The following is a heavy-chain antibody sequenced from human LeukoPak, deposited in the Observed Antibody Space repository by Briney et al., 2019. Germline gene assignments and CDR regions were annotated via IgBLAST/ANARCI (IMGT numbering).Heavy chain of an antibody. Sequence: GGSLRLSCAASGFTFSSSGMHWVRQAPGKGLEWVAVILYNGSNKYYADSVTGRFTISRDNSKNTLYLQMNSLRVEDTAVYYCARAGGYCSGGSCYRGYSWFDPWGQGTLVTVSS. CDR3: ARAGGYCSGGSCYRGYSWFDP. CDR2: ILYNGSNK. J-gene: IGHJ5*02. V-gene: IGHV3-33*01. CDR1: GFTFSSSG. D-gene: IGHD2-15*01.